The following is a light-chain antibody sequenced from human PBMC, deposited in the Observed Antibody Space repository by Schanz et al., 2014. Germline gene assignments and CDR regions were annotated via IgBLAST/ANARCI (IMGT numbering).Light chain of an antibody. CDR1: QSVTTN. CDR2: GAS. Sequence: EIVMTQSPATLSVSPGEGATLSCRASQSVTTNLAWYQQKPGQAPRLLIYGASTRATGVPARFSGSGSGTDFTLTISSLQPEDVATYYCQKYNSAPFTFGPGTKVDIK. J-gene: IGKJ3*01. V-gene: IGKV3-15*01. CDR3: QKYNSAPFT.